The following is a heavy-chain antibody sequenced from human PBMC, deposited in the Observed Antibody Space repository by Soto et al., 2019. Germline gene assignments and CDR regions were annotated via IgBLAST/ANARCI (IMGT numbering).Heavy chain of an antibody. CDR1: GYAFTSYY. CDR2: INPSGGST. J-gene: IGHJ5*02. CDR3: ASTIVGATDHPNWFDP. Sequence: ASVKXSCKASGYAFTSYYMHWVRQAPGQGLEWMGIINPSGGSTSYAQKFQGRVTMTRDTSTSTVYMELSSLRSEDTAVYYCASTIVGATDHPNWFDPWGQGTLVTVSS. D-gene: IGHD1-26*01. V-gene: IGHV1-46*01.